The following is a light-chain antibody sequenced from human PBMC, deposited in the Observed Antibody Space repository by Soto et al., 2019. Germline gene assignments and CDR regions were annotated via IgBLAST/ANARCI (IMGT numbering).Light chain of an antibody. CDR2: EVT. V-gene: IGLV2-23*02. CDR1: SSDVGTYNL. Sequence: QSALTQPRSVSGSPGQSVTISCTGTSSDVGTYNLVSWYQQHPGKAPKLIIYEVTERPSGVSNRFSGSKFGNTASLTISGLLPEDEADYYCCSYGGSSALPYVFGTGTQLTVL. J-gene: IGLJ1*01. CDR3: CSYGGSSALPYV.